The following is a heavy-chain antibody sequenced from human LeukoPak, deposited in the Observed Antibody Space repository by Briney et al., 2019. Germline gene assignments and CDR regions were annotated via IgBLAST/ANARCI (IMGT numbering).Heavy chain of an antibody. CDR3: AREHIRSGSYELDY. V-gene: IGHV3-48*04. D-gene: IGHD3-10*01. CDR2: TSNSGSSV. J-gene: IGHJ4*02. Sequence: GGSLRLSCAASGFTFSSYSMNWVRQAPGKGLEWISYTSNSGSSVYYGDSVKGRFTVSRDNAKNSVYLQMNSLRAEDTAVYYCAREHIRSGSYELDYWGQGTLVTVSS. CDR1: GFTFSSYS.